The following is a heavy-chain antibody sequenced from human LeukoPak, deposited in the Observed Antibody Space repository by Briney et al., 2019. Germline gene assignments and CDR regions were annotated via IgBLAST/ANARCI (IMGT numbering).Heavy chain of an antibody. J-gene: IGHJ6*03. CDR2: IRFDGTSE. CDR3: AKTSLSDPSGHYYYMDV. CDR1: GLTFSNFG. V-gene: IGHV3-30*02. D-gene: IGHD3-3*01. Sequence: QSGGSLRLSCAASGLTFSNFGMHWVRPAPGKRLEWVAFIRFDGTSEFYADSVKARFTISRDNSQITVSLQLNNLRIEDTALYYCAKTSLSDPSGHYYYMDVWGKGTTVTVSS.